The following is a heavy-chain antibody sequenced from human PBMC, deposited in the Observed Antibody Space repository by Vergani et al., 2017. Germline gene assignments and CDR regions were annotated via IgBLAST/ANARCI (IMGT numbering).Heavy chain of an antibody. D-gene: IGHD2-15*01. Sequence: EVQLVESGGGLVQPGGSLRLSCAVSGFTFSSYWMTWVRQAPGKGLEWVANIKQGGSEKYYVDSVKGRFTISRDNTKNSLYLQMNSLRAEDTALYYCAKDYQTYFSGGSCYGGFDPWGQGTLVTVSS. CDR2: IKQGGSEK. V-gene: IGHV3-7*03. CDR1: GFTFSSYW. J-gene: IGHJ5*02. CDR3: AKDYQTYFSGGSCYGGFDP.